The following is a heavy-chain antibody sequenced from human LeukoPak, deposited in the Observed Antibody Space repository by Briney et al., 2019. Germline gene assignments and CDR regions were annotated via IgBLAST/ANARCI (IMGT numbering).Heavy chain of an antibody. CDR1: GFNFDSFG. Sequence: GGSLRLSCAASGFNFDSFGIHWVRQAPGKGLEWVAFIHFDGSTKYSGDSVKGRFTISRDNSKNTLYLQMNSLRPEDTAVYYCAKDQCTRTSCDGYPGYWGQGSLVTVSS. CDR2: IHFDGSTK. V-gene: IGHV3-30*02. CDR3: AKDQCTRTSCDGYPGY. J-gene: IGHJ4*02. D-gene: IGHD2-2*01.